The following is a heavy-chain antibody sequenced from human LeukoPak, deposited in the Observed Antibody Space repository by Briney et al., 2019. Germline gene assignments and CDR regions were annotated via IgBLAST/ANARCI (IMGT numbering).Heavy chain of an antibody. CDR2: IYHSGST. Sequence: PSETLSLTCTVSGYSISSGYYWGWIRQPPGKGLEWIGSIYHSGSTYYNPSLKSRVTISVDTSKNQFSLKLSSVTAADTAVYYCARLYNGNQGDAFDIWGQGTMVTVSS. CDR1: GYSISSGYY. V-gene: IGHV4-38-2*02. J-gene: IGHJ3*02. D-gene: IGHD1-14*01. CDR3: ARLYNGNQGDAFDI.